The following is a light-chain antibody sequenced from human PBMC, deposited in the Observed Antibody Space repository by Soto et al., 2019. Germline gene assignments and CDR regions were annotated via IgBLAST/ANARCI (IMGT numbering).Light chain of an antibody. CDR3: QQYDNWPHS. V-gene: IGKV3-15*01. Sequence: EIVMTQSPDTMSVSPGKRATLSCRAGQAVTTSFAWYQQKSGQAPRLLIYDVSIRATGVPARFSGTGSETDFTLTISGLQSEDSAVYFCQQYDNWPHSFGQGTRLEIK. J-gene: IGKJ5*01. CDR1: QAVTTS. CDR2: DVS.